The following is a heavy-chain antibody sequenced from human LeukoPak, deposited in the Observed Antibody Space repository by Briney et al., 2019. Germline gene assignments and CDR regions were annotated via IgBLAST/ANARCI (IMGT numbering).Heavy chain of an antibody. D-gene: IGHD3-22*01. J-gene: IGHJ4*02. Sequence: PSETLSLTCAVYGGSFSGYYWSWIRQPPGKGLEWIGEINHSGSTNYNPSLKSRVTISEDTSKNQFSLKLSSVTAADTAVYYCAKVCGYYLPIDYWGQGTLVTVSS. CDR2: INHSGST. CDR1: GGSFSGYY. V-gene: IGHV4-34*01. CDR3: AKVCGYYLPIDY.